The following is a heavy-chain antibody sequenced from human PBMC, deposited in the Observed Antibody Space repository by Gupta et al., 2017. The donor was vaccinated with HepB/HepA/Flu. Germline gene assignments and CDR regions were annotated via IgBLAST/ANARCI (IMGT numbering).Heavy chain of an antibody. J-gene: IGHJ3*02. V-gene: IGHV4-31*11. CDR3: AREVDGATTTDAFDI. Sequence: VQLQDSGPGLVKPSQTLSTTCVVSGASPSTRNYFWGWLRQRPGTGLEWIVYIHYTGRTFYIPSLESRVTISRDTSKNQFSLKLRSVTAADTAVYYCAREVDGATTTDAFDIWGQGTMVTVSS. CDR1: GASPSTRNYF. CDR2: IHYTGRT. D-gene: IGHD5-12*01.